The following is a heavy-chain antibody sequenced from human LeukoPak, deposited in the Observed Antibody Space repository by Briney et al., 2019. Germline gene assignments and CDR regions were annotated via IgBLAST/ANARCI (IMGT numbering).Heavy chain of an antibody. D-gene: IGHD3-9*01. CDR2: IYYSGST. Sequence: SETLSLTCTVSGVSISSGDYYWSWIRQPPGKGLEWIGYIYYSGSTYYNPSLKSRVTISVDTSKNQFSLKLSSVTAADTAVYYCARSPTYYDILTGYYTPRRFDPWGQGTLVTVSS. J-gene: IGHJ5*02. CDR1: GVSISSGDYY. V-gene: IGHV4-30-4*01. CDR3: ARSPTYYDILTGYYTPRRFDP.